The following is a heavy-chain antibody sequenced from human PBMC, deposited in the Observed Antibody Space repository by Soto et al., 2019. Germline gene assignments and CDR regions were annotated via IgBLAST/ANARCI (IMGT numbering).Heavy chain of an antibody. CDR2: ISARGGSS. V-gene: IGHV3-23*01. J-gene: IGHJ4*02. CDR1: GFSFSSYA. CDR3: AQGSIEYSASVDN. D-gene: IGHD5-12*01. Sequence: DVQLLESGGGLVQPGGSLRLSCAASGFSFSSYAMVWVRQAPGKGLEWVAVISARGGSSYFADSVKGRFTLSRDNSKNVLSLEMNSLRAVDTAIYFCAQGSIEYSASVDNWGEGTRVVVSS.